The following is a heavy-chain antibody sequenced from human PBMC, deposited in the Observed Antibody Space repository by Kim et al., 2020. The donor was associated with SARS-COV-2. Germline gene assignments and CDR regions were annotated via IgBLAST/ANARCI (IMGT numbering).Heavy chain of an antibody. J-gene: IGHJ5*02. D-gene: IGHD1-26*01. V-gene: IGHV3-23*01. CDR3: AKDIGSRRGGWFDP. Sequence: ADAVKGRFTISRDNSKTRLCLQMTGLRAEDTAVYYCAKDIGSRRGGWFDPWGQGTLVTVSS.